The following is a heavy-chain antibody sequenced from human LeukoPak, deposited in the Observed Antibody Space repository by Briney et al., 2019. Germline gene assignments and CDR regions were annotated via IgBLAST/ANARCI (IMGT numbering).Heavy chain of an antibody. V-gene: IGHV3-15*01. CDR2: IKSKTDGGTT. CDR1: GFTFSNAW. J-gene: IGHJ4*02. Sequence: GGSLRLSCAAPGFTFSNAWMSWVRQAPGKGLEWVGRIKSKTDGGTTDYAAPVKGRFTISRDDSKNTLYLQMNSLKTEDTAVYYCTTRVEMATITSDYWGQGTLVTVSS. CDR3: TTRVEMATITSDY. D-gene: IGHD5-24*01.